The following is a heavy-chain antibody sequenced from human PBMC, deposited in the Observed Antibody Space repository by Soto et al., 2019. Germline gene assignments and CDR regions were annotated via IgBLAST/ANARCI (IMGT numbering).Heavy chain of an antibody. J-gene: IGHJ4*02. D-gene: IGHD5-18*01. CDR2: IYYSGST. CDR1: GFSVISGSYY. Sequence: SDTLSHTCPVSGFSVISGSYYLRWIRQPPGKGLEWIGYIYYSGSTNYNPSLKSRVTISVDTSKNQFSLKLSSVTAADTAVYYCASRSSGYSYYLDYWGQGTLVTVS. CDR3: ASRSSGYSYYLDY. V-gene: IGHV4-61*01.